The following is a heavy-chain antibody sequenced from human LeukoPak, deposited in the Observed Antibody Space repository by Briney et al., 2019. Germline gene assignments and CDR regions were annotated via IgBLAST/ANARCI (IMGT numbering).Heavy chain of an antibody. CDR2: ISAYNGNT. Sequence: ASVKVSCKASGYTVTSYGISWVRQAPGQGLEWMGWISAYNGNTNYAQKLQGRVTMTTDTSTSTAYMELRSLRSDDTAVYYCARADGLTGSNWFDPWGQGTLVTVSS. CDR1: GYTVTSYG. D-gene: IGHD3-10*01. J-gene: IGHJ5*02. CDR3: ARADGLTGSNWFDP. V-gene: IGHV1-18*01.